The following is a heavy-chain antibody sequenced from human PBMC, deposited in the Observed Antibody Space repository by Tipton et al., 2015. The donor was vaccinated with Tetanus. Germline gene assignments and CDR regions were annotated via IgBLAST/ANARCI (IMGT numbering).Heavy chain of an antibody. CDR2: IYYSGST. CDR1: GGSVSSGSYY. J-gene: IGHJ5*02. CDR3: ARGIMVRGVSRFDP. Sequence: TLSLTCTVSGGSVSSGSYYWSWIRQPPGKGLEWIGYIYYSGSTNYNPSPKSRVTISVDTSKNQFSLKLSSVTAADTAVYYCARGIMVRGVSRFDPWGQGTLVTVSS. V-gene: IGHV4-61*01. D-gene: IGHD3-10*01.